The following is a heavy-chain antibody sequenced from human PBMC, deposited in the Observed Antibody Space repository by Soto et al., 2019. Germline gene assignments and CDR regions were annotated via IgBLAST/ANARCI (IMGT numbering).Heavy chain of an antibody. CDR3: ARVTGSGWYLNDY. Sequence: SETLSLTCAVYGGSFSGYYWSWIRQPPGKGLEWIGEINHSGSTNYNPSLKSRVTISVDTSKNQFSLKLSSVTAADTAVYYCARVTGSGWYLNDYWGQGTLVTVSS. CDR2: INHSGST. CDR1: GGSFSGYY. D-gene: IGHD6-19*01. V-gene: IGHV4-34*01. J-gene: IGHJ4*02.